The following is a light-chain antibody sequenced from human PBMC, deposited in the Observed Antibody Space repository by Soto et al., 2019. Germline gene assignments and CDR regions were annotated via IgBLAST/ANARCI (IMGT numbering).Light chain of an antibody. CDR3: QQYNSYSPWT. Sequence: DIQMTQSPSTLSASVGDRVTITCRASQSISSWLAWYQQKPGKAPKLLIYDASSLESGVPSRFSGSGSGTEFTLTISRLQPDEFATYYCQQYNSYSPWTFGEGTKVEIK. V-gene: IGKV1-5*01. CDR1: QSISSW. J-gene: IGKJ1*01. CDR2: DAS.